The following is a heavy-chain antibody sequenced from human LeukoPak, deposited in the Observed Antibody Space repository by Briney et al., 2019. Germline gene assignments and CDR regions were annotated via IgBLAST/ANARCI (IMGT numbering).Heavy chain of an antibody. Sequence: GGSLRLSCAASGFTFSDYYMSWIRQAPGKGLECVSYISSSSSYTNYADSVKGRFTISRDNAKNSLYLQMNSLRAEDTAVYYCARTPGTYYYCSGRPEDFDYWGQGTLVTVSS. CDR2: ISSSSSYT. D-gene: IGHD3-10*01. V-gene: IGHV3-11*06. CDR3: ARTPGTYYYCSGRPEDFDY. CDR1: GFTFSDYY. J-gene: IGHJ4*02.